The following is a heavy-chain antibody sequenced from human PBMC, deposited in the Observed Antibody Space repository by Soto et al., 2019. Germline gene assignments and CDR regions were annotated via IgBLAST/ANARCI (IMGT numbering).Heavy chain of an antibody. CDR1: GFTFSSYA. CDR3: AKDTDAYYRRGYFQH. V-gene: IGHV3-23*01. J-gene: IGHJ1*01. CDR2: MSDTGGST. Sequence: GGSLRLSCAASGFTFSSYAMSWVRQAPRKGLEWVSVMSDTGGSTFYADSVKGRFAISRDNAKNTLYLQMNSLTAEDTAVYYCAKDTDAYYRRGYFQHWGQGNLVTVSS. D-gene: IGHD3-22*01.